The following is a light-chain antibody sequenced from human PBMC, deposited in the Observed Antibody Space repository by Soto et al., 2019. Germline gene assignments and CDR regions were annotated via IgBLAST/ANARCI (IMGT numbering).Light chain of an antibody. CDR3: QQRSNWPLT. J-gene: IGKJ4*01. V-gene: IGKV3-11*01. Sequence: EIVLTQSPATLSLSPGERATLSCRASQSVSSYLAWYQQKPGQAPRLLIYDASNRATGIPARFSGSGSGTDFTLTISSLEPEDFTVYFSQQRSNWPLTFGVGTKVEIK. CDR1: QSVSSY. CDR2: DAS.